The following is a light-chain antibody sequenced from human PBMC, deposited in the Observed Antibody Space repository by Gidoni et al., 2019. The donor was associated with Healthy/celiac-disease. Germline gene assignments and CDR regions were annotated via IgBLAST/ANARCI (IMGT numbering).Light chain of an antibody. V-gene: IGKV3-15*01. CDR2: GAS. Sequence: EIVMPPSPATLSVSPGERATLSCRASQSVSSNLAWYQQTPGQAPRLLIYGASTRATGIPARFSGSGSGTEFTLTISSLQSEDFAVYYCQQYKNWPPYTFGQGTKLEIK. CDR3: QQYKNWPPYT. CDR1: QSVSSN. J-gene: IGKJ2*01.